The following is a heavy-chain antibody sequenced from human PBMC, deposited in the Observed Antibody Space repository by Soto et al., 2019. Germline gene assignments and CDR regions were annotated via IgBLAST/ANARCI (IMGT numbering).Heavy chain of an antibody. V-gene: IGHV1-18*01. CDR1: GYSFTTYG. Sequence: QVQLVQSGGEVKKPGASVKVSCKTSGYSFTTYGISWVRQAPGQGLEWMGWISAYNGNTNYAQKLQGRVTMTTDTSTSTAYMELRSLRSDDTAVYYFAREVPAPYYYYGMAVWGQGSTVTVSS. CDR2: ISAYNGNT. J-gene: IGHJ6*02. CDR3: AREVPAPYYYYGMAV.